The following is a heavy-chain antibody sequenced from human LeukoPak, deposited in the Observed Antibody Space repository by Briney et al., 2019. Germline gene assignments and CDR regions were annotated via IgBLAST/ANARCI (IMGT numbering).Heavy chain of an antibody. V-gene: IGHV4-59*01. Sequence: SETLSLTCTVSGGSISSYYWSWIRQPPGKGLEWIGYIYYSGSTNYNPSLKSGVTISVDTSKNQFSLKLSSVTAADTAVYYCARQYCSSTSCSFDYWGQGTLVTVSS. CDR1: GGSISSYY. D-gene: IGHD2-2*01. CDR3: ARQYCSSTSCSFDY. J-gene: IGHJ4*02. CDR2: IYYSGST.